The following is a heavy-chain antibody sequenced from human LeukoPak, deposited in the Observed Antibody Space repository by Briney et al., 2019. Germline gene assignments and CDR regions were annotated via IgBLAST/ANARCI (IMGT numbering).Heavy chain of an antibody. CDR1: GFTFGSYG. V-gene: IGHV3-23*01. J-gene: IGHJ4*02. D-gene: IGHD5-24*01. Sequence: QTGGSLRLSCEASGFTFGSYGMSWVRQAPGKGLEWVSAISGSGAGSYIADSVKGRFTISRDNSKNTLYLQMNSLRAEDTAVYYCAKDQGMATVYFDYWGQGTLVTVSS. CDR3: AKDQGMATVYFDY. CDR2: ISGSGAGS.